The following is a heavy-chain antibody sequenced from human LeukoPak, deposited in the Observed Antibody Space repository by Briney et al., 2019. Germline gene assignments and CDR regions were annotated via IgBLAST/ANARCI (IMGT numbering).Heavy chain of an antibody. V-gene: IGHV1-69*04. CDR2: IIPIFGIA. D-gene: IGHD5-12*01. CDR3: ARGARSGYDSRFDY. Sequence: SVKVSCTASGGTFSCYAISWVRQAPGQGLEWMGTIIPIFGIANYAQKFQGRVTITADKSTSTAYMELSSLRSEDTAVYYCARGARSGYDSRFDYWGQGTLVTVSS. J-gene: IGHJ4*02. CDR1: GGTFSCYA.